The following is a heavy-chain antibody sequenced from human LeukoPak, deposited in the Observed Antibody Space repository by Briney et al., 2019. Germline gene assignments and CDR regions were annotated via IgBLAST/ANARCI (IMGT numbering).Heavy chain of an antibody. CDR3: ARRGYSYGHYDY. J-gene: IGHJ4*02. V-gene: IGHV4-31*03. CDR2: IYYSGST. CDR1: GGSISSGGYY. D-gene: IGHD5-18*01. Sequence: PSETLSLTCTVSGGSISSGGYYWSWIRQHPGKGLEWIGYIYYSGSTYYNPSLKSRVTISVDTSKNQFSLKLSSVTAADTAVYYCARRGYSYGHYDYWGQGTLVTVSS.